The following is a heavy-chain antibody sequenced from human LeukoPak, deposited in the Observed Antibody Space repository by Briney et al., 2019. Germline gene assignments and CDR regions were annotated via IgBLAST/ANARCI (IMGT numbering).Heavy chain of an antibody. J-gene: IGHJ5*02. D-gene: IGHD2-15*01. CDR3: ARVAVAATIGWFDP. Sequence: PGGSLRLSCAASGFTFSSYSMNWVRQAPGKGLEWVSSISSSSSYIYYADSVKGRFTISRDNARNSLYLQMNSLRAEDTAVYYCARVAVAATIGWFDPWGQGTLVTVSS. CDR2: ISSSSSYI. V-gene: IGHV3-21*01. CDR1: GFTFSSYS.